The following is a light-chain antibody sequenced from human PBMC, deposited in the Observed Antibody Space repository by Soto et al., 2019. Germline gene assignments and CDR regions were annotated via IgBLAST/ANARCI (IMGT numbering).Light chain of an antibody. CDR2: GSS. CDR3: PQYGSSPPYT. V-gene: IGKV3-20*01. J-gene: IGKJ2*01. Sequence: EVVLTQSPGTLSLSPGERATLSCRASQSVSNNYFAWYQQKPGQAPRLLIFGSSDRATGIPDRFSGSGSGTDFTLTISRLEPEDFAVYYCPQYGSSPPYTFGQVTKLEIK. CDR1: QSVSNNY.